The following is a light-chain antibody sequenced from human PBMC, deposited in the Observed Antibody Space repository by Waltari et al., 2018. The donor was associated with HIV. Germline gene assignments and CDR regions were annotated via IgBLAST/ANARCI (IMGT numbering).Light chain of an antibody. CDR3: QQYNSYAVT. Sequence: DSQMTQSPSTMSASVGDRVTITSRASQSINNWLAWYQQKPGKAPKLLIDKASTLASGVPSRFSGSGSGAEFTLTITSLQPDDFATYYCQQYNSYAVTFGGGTKVDIK. V-gene: IGKV1-5*03. CDR2: KAS. CDR1: QSINNW. J-gene: IGKJ4*01.